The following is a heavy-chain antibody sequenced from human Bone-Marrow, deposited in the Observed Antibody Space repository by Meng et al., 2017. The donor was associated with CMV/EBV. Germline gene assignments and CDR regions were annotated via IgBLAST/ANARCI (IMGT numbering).Heavy chain of an antibody. D-gene: IGHD2-8*01. CDR1: GFTFSSYS. CDR3: ARVRSYYFPFDY. Sequence: GESLKISCAASGFTFSSYSMNWVRQAPGKGLEWVSSISSSSSYIYYADSVKGRFTISRDNAKNSLYLQMNSLRAEDTAVYYCARVRSYYFPFDYWGQGTLVTVSS. J-gene: IGHJ4*02. V-gene: IGHV3-21*01. CDR2: ISSSSSYI.